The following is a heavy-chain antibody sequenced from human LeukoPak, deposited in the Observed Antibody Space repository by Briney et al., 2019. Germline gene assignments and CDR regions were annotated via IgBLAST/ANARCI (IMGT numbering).Heavy chain of an antibody. CDR1: GFSFSTFS. CDR2: ITSSSTYI. J-gene: IGHJ4*02. V-gene: IGHV3-21*01. CDR3: ARGMGSSRSSLDY. Sequence: GGSLRLSCAASGFSFSTFSINWVRQAPGKGLEWVSSITSSSTYIYYADSVKGRFTISRDNARNSLYLQMNSLRADDTAVYYCARGMGSSRSSLDYWGQGTLVTVS. D-gene: IGHD1-26*01.